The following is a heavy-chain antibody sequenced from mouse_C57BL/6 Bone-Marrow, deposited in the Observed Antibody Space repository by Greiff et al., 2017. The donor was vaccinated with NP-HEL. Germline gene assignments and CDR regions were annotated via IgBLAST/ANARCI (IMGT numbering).Heavy chain of an antibody. Sequence: VMLVESGPGLVAPSQSLSITCTVSGFSLTSYAISWVRQPPGKGLELLGVIWTGGGTNYNSALKSRLSISKDNSKSQVFLKMNSLQTDDTARYYCARHYGSSFAWFAYWGQGTLVTVSA. CDR3: ARHYGSSFAWFAY. CDR2: IWTGGGT. D-gene: IGHD1-1*01. CDR1: GFSLTSYA. V-gene: IGHV2-9-1*01. J-gene: IGHJ3*01.